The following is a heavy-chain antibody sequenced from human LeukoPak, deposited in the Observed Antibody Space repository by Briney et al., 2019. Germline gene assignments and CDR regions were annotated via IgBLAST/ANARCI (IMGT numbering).Heavy chain of an antibody. Sequence: PGGSLRLSCVASGFTFSSYGMNWVRQAPGKGLEWVSYIDGSSRAIYYTDSVKGRFTVSRDNAKNSLFLQMNSLRDEDTAVYFCARNMALWGQGTLVTVSS. CDR2: IDGSSRAI. CDR3: ARNMAL. D-gene: IGHD1/OR15-1a*01. J-gene: IGHJ4*02. V-gene: IGHV3-48*02. CDR1: GFTFSSYG.